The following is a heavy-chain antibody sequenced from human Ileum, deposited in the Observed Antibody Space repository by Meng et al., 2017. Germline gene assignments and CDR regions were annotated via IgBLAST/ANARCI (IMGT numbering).Heavy chain of an antibody. D-gene: IGHD4-17*01. Sequence: AAVNVSCMASGYTFTSYYMHWVRQAPGQALEWMGIINPSGGSTSYAQKFQGRVTMARDTSTSTVYMELSSLRSEDTAVYYCARARMTTVTTCFDYWGQGTLVTVSS. CDR2: INPSGGST. V-gene: IGHV1-46*01. J-gene: IGHJ4*02. CDR3: ARARMTTVTTCFDY. CDR1: GYTFTSYY.